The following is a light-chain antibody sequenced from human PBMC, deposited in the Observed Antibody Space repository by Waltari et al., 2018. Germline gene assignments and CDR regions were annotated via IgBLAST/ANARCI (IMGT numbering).Light chain of an antibody. CDR3: QQRYSWPLT. J-gene: IGKJ4*01. CDR2: DAS. Sequence: EIVLTQSPATLSLSPGERASLSCRASQSIAGNLAWYQQKPGQAPRLLIYDASNRATDIPARFSGSGSGTDFTLTISSLEPEDFAIYYCQQRYSWPLTFGGGTKVEIK. V-gene: IGKV3-11*01. CDR1: QSIAGN.